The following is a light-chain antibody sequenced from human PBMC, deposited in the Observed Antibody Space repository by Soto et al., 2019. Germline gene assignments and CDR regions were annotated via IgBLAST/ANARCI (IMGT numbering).Light chain of an antibody. Sequence: QSVLTQPPSASGTPGQRVSISCSGSNSNIGSKYVYWYQQLPGTAPKLLIYGDTNRPSGVPDRFSGSKSGTSASLAITGLQAEDEADYYCQSYDSSLRDVVFGGGTKLTVL. CDR3: QSYDSSLRDVV. CDR1: NSNIGSKY. J-gene: IGLJ2*01. V-gene: IGLV1-40*01. CDR2: GDT.